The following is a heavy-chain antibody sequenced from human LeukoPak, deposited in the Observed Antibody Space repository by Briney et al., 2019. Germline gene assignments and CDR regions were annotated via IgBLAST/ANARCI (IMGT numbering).Heavy chain of an antibody. V-gene: IGHV3-15*01. CDR1: GFTFSNAW. CDR2: IKSKTDGGTT. D-gene: IGHD3-22*01. CDR3: ARGLVVVITNNWFDP. J-gene: IGHJ5*02. Sequence: GGSLRLSCAASGFTFSNAWMSWVRQAPGKGLEWVGRIKSKTDGGTTDYAAPVKGRFTISRDDSKNTLYLQMNSLRAEDTAVYYCARGLVVVITNNWFDPWGQGTLVTVSS.